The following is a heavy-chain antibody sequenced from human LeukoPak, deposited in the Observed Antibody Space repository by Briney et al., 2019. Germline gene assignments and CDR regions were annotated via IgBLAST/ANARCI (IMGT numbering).Heavy chain of an antibody. CDR3: ARVESRRRGGMITFGGVYYYYYYMDV. J-gene: IGHJ6*03. CDR1: GYTFTSYD. V-gene: IGHV1-8*01. Sequence: ASVKVPCKASGYTFTSYDINWVRQATGQGLEWMGWMNPNSGNTGYAQKFQGRVTMTRNTSISTAYMELSSLRSEDTAVYYCARVESRRRGGMITFGGVYYYYYYMDVWGKGTTVTVSS. CDR2: MNPNSGNT. D-gene: IGHD3-16*01.